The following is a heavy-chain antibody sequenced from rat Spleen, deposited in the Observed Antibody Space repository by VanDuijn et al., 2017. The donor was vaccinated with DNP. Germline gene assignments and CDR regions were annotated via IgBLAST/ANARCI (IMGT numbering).Heavy chain of an antibody. CDR3: GKIAAGAVDA. CDR1: GFSFSDYA. V-gene: IGHV5-17*01. CDR2: ISYDGART. Sequence: EVQLVESGGGLVQPGRSLRLSCAASGFSFSDYAMAWVRQAPKKGLEWVATISYDGARTYYRDSVMGRFTISRHDAKSTLYLQMDSLRSEDTATYYCGKIAAGAVDAWGQGTSVTVSS. D-gene: IGHD1-2*01. J-gene: IGHJ4*01.